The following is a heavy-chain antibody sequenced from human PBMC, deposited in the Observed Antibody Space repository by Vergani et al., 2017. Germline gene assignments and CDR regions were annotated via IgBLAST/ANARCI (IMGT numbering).Heavy chain of an antibody. J-gene: IGHJ4*02. D-gene: IGHD5-18*01. Sequence: VQLVESGGGVVQPGRSLRLSCAASGFTFSSYWMHWVRQAPGKGLVWVSRINSDGSSTSYADSVKGRFTISRDNAKNTLYLQMNSLRAEDTAVYYCARGDTAMGFDYWGQGTLVTVSS. V-gene: IGHV3-74*02. CDR2: INSDGSST. CDR3: ARGDTAMGFDY. CDR1: GFTFSSYW.